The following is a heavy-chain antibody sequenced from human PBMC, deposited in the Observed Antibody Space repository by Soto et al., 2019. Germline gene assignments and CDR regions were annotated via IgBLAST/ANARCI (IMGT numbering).Heavy chain of an antibody. Sequence: SETLSLTCTVSGGSISTRSSYWGWIRQPPGKGLEWIGYIYYSGSTNYNPSHKSRVTISVDTSKNQFSLKLNSVTAADTAVYYCARIPYGDDAFDIWGQGTMVTVSS. D-gene: IGHD4-17*01. J-gene: IGHJ3*02. CDR1: GGSISTRSSY. CDR2: IYYSGST. V-gene: IGHV4-61*05. CDR3: ARIPYGDDAFDI.